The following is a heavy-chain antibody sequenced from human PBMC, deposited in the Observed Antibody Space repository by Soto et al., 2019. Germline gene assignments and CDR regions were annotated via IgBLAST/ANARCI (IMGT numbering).Heavy chain of an antibody. V-gene: IGHV4-61*01. J-gene: IGHJ5*02. CDR1: GYSISSGYY. CDR2: IYYTGST. CDR3: GSVRPSGYVLS. D-gene: IGHD6-25*01. Sequence: SETLSLTCAVSGYSISSGYYWSWIRQPPGKGLEWIGYIYYTGSTNYNPSLKSRVTMSVDTSKKQFSLRLASVTAADTAFYYCGSVRPSGYVLSWGQGTLVTVSS.